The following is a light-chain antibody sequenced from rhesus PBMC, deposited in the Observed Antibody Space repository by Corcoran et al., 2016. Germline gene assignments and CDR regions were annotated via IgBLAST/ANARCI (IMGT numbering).Light chain of an antibody. Sequence: DIQLTQSPSSLSASVGDRVTITCRASQDINSYLDWFQQKPGKAPKILMYDASNLQSGVPSRFSGSVSGIYFTRTISSRQPEDFAVDYCQHRKNYPLTFGGGTKVEIK. V-gene: IGKV1-38*01. CDR3: QHRKNYPLT. CDR2: DAS. CDR1: QDINSY. J-gene: IGKJ4*01.